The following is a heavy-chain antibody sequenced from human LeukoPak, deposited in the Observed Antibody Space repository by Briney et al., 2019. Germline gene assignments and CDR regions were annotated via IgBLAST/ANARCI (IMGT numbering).Heavy chain of an antibody. J-gene: IGHJ3*02. D-gene: IGHD3-22*01. CDR3: ARDYGSGYYDAFDI. CDR1: GFTVSSNY. CDR2: IYSGGST. Sequence: GGSLRLSCAASGFTVSSNYMSWVRQAPGKGLEWVSVIYSGGSTYYADSVKGRFTISRDNSKNTLYLQMNSLRAEDTAVYYCARDYGSGYYDAFDIWGQGAMVTVSS. V-gene: IGHV3-66*01.